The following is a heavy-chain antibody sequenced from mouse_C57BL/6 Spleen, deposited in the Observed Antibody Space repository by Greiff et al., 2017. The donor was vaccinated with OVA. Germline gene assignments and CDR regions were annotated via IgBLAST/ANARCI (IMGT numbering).Heavy chain of an antibody. CDR2: LSSGSSTI. CDR1: GFTFSDYG. CDR3: ARRGYSGSSYDYYAMDY. J-gene: IGHJ4*01. Sequence: EVMLVESGGGLVKPGGSLKLSCAASGFTFSDYGMHWVRQAPEKGLEWVAYLSSGSSTIYYADTVKGRFTISRDNAKSTLFLQLTSLRSDDTAMYYCARRGYSGSSYDYYAMDYWGQGTSVTVSS. V-gene: IGHV5-17*01. D-gene: IGHD1-1*01.